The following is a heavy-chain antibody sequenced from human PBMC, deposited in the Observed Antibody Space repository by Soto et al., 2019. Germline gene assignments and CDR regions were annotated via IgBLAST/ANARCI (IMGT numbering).Heavy chain of an antibody. Sequence: GSLRLSCAASGFTFSTYAMHWVRQAPGEGLERVSLISYDGNSKSYADSVKGRFTVSRDNSKNTLSLQMDSLRAEDTAVYYCARAGGSSSGSMPDWGLGTLVTVSS. V-gene: IGHV3-30-3*01. CDR1: GFTFSTYA. J-gene: IGHJ4*02. CDR2: ISYDGNSK. CDR3: ARAGGSSSGSMPD. D-gene: IGHD6-19*01.